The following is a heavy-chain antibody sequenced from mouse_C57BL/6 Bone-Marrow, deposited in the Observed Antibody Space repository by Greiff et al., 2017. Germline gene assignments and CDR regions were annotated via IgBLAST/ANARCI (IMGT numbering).Heavy chain of an antibody. V-gene: IGHV5-6*01. CDR3: SRHYYGSSYAMDY. Sequence: EVKLVESGGDLVKPGGSLKLSCAASGFTFSSYGMYWVRQTPDKRLEWVATISSGGSYTYYPDSVKGRFTISRDNAKNTLYMQLSSLKSADTAMYYCSRHYYGSSYAMDYWGQGTSVTVSS. CDR1: GFTFSSYG. CDR2: ISSGGSYT. J-gene: IGHJ4*01. D-gene: IGHD1-1*01.